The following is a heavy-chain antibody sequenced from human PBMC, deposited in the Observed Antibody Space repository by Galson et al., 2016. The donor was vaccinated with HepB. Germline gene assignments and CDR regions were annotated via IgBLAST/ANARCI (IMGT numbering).Heavy chain of an antibody. V-gene: IGHV3-21*01. CDR1: GFIFNTYS. CDR3: ARDLPRYTFGY. J-gene: IGHJ4*02. Sequence: SLRLSCAGSGFIFNTYSMSWVRQAPGKGLEWVSYISPSGDYIHYADSVRGRFTLSRDNAKKSVYLQMNSLRAEDTAVYFCARDLPRYTFGYWGQGALVTGSS. CDR2: ISPSGDYI. D-gene: IGHD3-16*01.